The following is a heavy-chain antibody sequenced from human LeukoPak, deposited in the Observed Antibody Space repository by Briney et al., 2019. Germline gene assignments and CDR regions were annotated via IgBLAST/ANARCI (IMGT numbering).Heavy chain of an antibody. D-gene: IGHD3-22*01. CDR1: GGSISSSSYY. CDR2: IYYSGST. J-gene: IGHJ4*02. V-gene: IGHV4-39*01. Sequence: SETLSLTCTVSGGSISSSSYYWGWIRQPPGKGLEWIGSIYYSGSTYYNPSLNSRVTISEDTSKNQFSLKLSSVTAADTAVYYCARQPYYYDSSGYWFDYWGQGTLVTVSS. CDR3: ARQPYYYDSSGYWFDY.